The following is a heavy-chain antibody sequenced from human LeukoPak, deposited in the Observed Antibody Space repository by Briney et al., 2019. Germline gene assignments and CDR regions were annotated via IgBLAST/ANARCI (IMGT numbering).Heavy chain of an antibody. V-gene: IGHV1-8*01. D-gene: IGHD6-19*01. CDR3: ARTEYSSGWAEDY. J-gene: IGHJ4*02. Sequence: ASVKVSCKASGYTFTSYDINWVRQATGRGLEWMGWMNPNSGNTGYAQKFQGRVTMTRNTSISTAYMELSSLRSEDTAVYYCARTEYSSGWAEDYWGQGTLVTVSS. CDR2: MNPNSGNT. CDR1: GYTFTSYD.